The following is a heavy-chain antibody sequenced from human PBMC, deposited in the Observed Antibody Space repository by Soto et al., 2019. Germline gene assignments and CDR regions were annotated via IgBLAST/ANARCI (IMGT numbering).Heavy chain of an antibody. CDR3: AXHFLQNTDISSSQIDIDY. V-gene: IGHV5-10-1*01. CDR1: GYIFTSYW. J-gene: IGHJ4*02. Sequence: GESLKISCKGSGYIFTSYWIIWVLHMPGKCLDCIGRIDPIYSYTNYSPSFQGHFTISADNSIITSYLHCIILKASDTAMYYFAXHFLQNTDISSSQIDIDYWGQGTLVTVSS. CDR2: IDPIYSYT. D-gene: IGHD6-13*01.